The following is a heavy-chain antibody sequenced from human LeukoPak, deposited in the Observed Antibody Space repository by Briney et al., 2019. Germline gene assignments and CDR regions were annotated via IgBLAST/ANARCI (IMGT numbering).Heavy chain of an antibody. V-gene: IGHV3-11*03. CDR3: ARLGGWSFDY. CDR1: GFTFSDFY. J-gene: IGHJ4*02. Sequence: GGSLRLSCAASGFTFSDFYMTWIRQAPGKGLEWVSYISTSGSSTNYADSLKGRFTISRDDAKKSLYLQMNTLRGDDTAVYYCARLGGWSFDYWGQGTLVTVSS. CDR2: ISTSGSST. D-gene: IGHD3-16*01.